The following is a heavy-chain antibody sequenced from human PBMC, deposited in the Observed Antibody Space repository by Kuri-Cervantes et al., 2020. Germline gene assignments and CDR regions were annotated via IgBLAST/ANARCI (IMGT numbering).Heavy chain of an antibody. Sequence: GESLKISCKASGYTFTSYAMNWVRQAPGQGLEWMGWINTNTGNPTYAQGFTGRFVFSLDTSVSTAYLQISSLKAEDTAVYYCARDRIAVAFGHFGYSMDVWGQGTTVTVSS. CDR1: GYTFTSYA. V-gene: IGHV7-4-1*02. J-gene: IGHJ6*02. D-gene: IGHD6-19*01. CDR3: ARDRIAVAFGHFGYSMDV. CDR2: INTNTGNP.